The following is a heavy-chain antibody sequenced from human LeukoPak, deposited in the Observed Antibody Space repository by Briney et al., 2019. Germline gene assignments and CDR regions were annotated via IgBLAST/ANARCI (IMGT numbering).Heavy chain of an antibody. Sequence: SETLSLTCTVSGGSISSSSYYWGWIRQPPGKGLEWIGNIYYSGSTYYNPSLKSRVTMSVDTSKNHFSLKLSSVTAADTAVYYCARRSATVTHYYYYYMDVWGKGTTVTVSS. CDR1: GGSISSSSYY. J-gene: IGHJ6*03. V-gene: IGHV4-39*02. CDR2: IYYSGST. CDR3: ARRSATVTHYYYYYMDV. D-gene: IGHD4-17*01.